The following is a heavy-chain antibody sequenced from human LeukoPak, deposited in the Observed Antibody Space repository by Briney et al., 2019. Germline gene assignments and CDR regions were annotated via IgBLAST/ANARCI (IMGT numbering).Heavy chain of an antibody. V-gene: IGHV4-38-2*02. CDR3: ARDRAAENWFDP. J-gene: IGHJ5*02. CDR1: GYSINSGYY. D-gene: IGHD6-13*01. Sequence: SETLSLTCTVSGYSINSGYYWGWIRQPPGKGLEWIGSIYYSGSTYYNPSLKSRVTISVDTSKNQFSLKLSSVTAADTAVYYCARDRAAENWFDPWGQGTLVTVSS. CDR2: IYYSGST.